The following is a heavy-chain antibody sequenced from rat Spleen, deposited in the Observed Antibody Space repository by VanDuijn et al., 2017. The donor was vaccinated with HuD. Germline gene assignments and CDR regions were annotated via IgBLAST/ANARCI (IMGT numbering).Heavy chain of an antibody. CDR2: ITSGGSNT. CDR3: AKNIYYSSYLYYFDY. V-gene: IGHV5-17*01. J-gene: IGHJ2*01. D-gene: IGHD1-2*01. CDR1: GFTFSSFA. Sequence: EVQLVESDGGLVQPGRSLKLSCVASGFTFSSFAMAWVRQAPKKGLEWVATITSGGSNTYYLDSVKGRFTISRDNAKSTLYLQMDSLRSEDTATYYCAKNIYYSSYLYYFDYWGQGVMVTVSS.